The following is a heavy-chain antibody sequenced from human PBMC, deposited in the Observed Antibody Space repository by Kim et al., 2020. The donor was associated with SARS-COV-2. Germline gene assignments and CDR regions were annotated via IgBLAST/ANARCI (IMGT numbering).Heavy chain of an antibody. CDR1: GFTFDDYA. V-gene: IGHV3-9*01. J-gene: IGHJ3*01. Sequence: GGSLRLSCAASGFTFDDYAMHWVRQAPGKGLEWVSGISWGSANIGYADSVKGRFTISRDNAKNSLYLQMNSLRIEDTALYYCVKDLSTLLDDAFDVWGQGTMVTVS. CDR3: VKDLSTLLDDAFDV. CDR2: ISWGSANI.